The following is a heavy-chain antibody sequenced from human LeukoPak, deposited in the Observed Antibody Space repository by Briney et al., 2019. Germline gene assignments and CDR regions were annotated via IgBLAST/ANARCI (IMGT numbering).Heavy chain of an antibody. CDR2: ITSRGEST. CDR1: GFTFSIYA. Sequence: PGGSLRLSCVASGFTFSIYAMSWVRQAPGKGLQWVSSITSRGESTWYVDSVKGRFTITRDNSENTLYLQMHSLRAKDTAVYYCARDRPNYYGSDGHYYRRDGDYWGRGTLVSVSS. J-gene: IGHJ4*02. D-gene: IGHD3-22*01. CDR3: ARDRPNYYGSDGHYYRRDGDY. V-gene: IGHV3-23*01.